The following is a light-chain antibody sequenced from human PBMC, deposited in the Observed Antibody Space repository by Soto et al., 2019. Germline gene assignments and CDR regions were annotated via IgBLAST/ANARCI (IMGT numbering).Light chain of an antibody. CDR2: DAS. CDR3: QQYNSYSL. Sequence: DIQMTQSPSTLSASVGDSVTITCRASQSISSWLAWYQQKPGKAPKLLIYDASSLESGVPSRFSGSGSGTEFTLTISSLQPDDFATYYCQQYNSYSLFGGGTKVEIK. CDR1: QSISSW. V-gene: IGKV1-5*01. J-gene: IGKJ4*01.